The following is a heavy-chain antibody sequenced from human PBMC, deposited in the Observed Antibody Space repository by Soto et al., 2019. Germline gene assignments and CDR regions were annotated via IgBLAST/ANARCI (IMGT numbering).Heavy chain of an antibody. J-gene: IGHJ1*01. CDR1: GFTFSSYA. D-gene: IGHD2-2*01. CDR3: AKDMEDIVVVPAATEYFQH. Sequence: GGSLRLSCAASGFTFSSYAMSWVRQAPGKGLEWVSAISGSGGSTYYADSVKGRFTISRDNSKNTLYLQMNSLRAEDTAVYYCAKDMEDIVVVPAATEYFQHWGQGTLVTVSS. V-gene: IGHV3-23*01. CDR2: ISGSGGST.